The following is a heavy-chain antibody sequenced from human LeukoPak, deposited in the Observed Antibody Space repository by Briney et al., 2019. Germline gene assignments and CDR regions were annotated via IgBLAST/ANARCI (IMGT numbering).Heavy chain of an antibody. V-gene: IGHV3-48*04. CDR1: GFTFSSYS. Sequence: GSLRLSCAASGFTFSSYSMNWVRQAPGKGLEWVSYISSSSSTIYYADSVKGRFTISRDNAKNSLYLQMNSLRAEDTAVYYCARCHVTKYYYGMDVWGQGTTVTVSS. CDR3: ARCHVTKYYYGMDV. CDR2: ISSSSSTI. D-gene: IGHD3-3*01. J-gene: IGHJ6*02.